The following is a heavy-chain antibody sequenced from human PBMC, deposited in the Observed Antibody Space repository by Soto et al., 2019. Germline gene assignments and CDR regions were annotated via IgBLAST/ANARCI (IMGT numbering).Heavy chain of an antibody. CDR3: ARSTHVDTAMVSVSGFDP. Sequence: SVKVSCKASGGTFSSYTISWVRQAPGQGLEWMGRIIPILGIANYAQKFQGRVTITADKSTSTAYMELSSLRSEDTAVYYCARSTHVDTAMVSVSGFDPWGQGTLGTVSS. V-gene: IGHV1-69*02. J-gene: IGHJ5*02. CDR1: GGTFSSYT. CDR2: IIPILGIA. D-gene: IGHD5-18*01.